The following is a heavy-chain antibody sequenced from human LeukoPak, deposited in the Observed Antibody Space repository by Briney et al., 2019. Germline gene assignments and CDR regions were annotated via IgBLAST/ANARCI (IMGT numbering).Heavy chain of an antibody. J-gene: IGHJ4*02. D-gene: IGHD6-13*01. V-gene: IGHV3-23*01. Sequence: GGSLRLSCAASGFTFSSYAMSWVRQAPGKGLEWVSAISGSGGSTYYADSVKGRFTISRDNAQNSLYLQMNSLRAEDTALYYCAKGRAAAGIHWGQGTLVTVSS. CDR3: AKGRAAAGIH. CDR1: GFTFSSYA. CDR2: ISGSGGST.